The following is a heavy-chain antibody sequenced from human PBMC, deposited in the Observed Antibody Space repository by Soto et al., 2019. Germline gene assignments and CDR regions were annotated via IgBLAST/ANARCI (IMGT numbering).Heavy chain of an antibody. Sequence: ESGGGLVKPGGSLRLSCAASGLTFITYTMNWVRQAPGKGLEWVSSISTSSSYIYYADSVKGRFTISRDNAKSSLYLQMNRLRAADLVLYYWARESYCSSTNCYFDLWGQGTLAPVSS. V-gene: IGHV3-21*01. CDR3: ARESYCSSTNCYFDL. D-gene: IGHD2-2*01. CDR1: GLTFITYT. J-gene: IGHJ4*02. CDR2: ISTSSSYI.